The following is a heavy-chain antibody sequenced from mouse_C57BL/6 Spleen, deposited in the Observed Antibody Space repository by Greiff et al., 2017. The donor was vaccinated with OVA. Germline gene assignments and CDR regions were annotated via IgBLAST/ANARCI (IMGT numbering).Heavy chain of an antibody. CDR2: ISSGSSTI. CDR1: GFTFSDYG. V-gene: IGHV5-17*01. CDR3: ARLHRFAY. Sequence: EVQGVESGGGLVKPGGSLKLSCAASGFTFSDYGMHWVRQAPEKGLEWVAYISSGSSTIYYADTVKGRFTISSDNAKNTLFLHMTSLRSEDTAMYYCARLHRFAYWGQGTLVTVSA. D-gene: IGHD1-1*01. J-gene: IGHJ3*01.